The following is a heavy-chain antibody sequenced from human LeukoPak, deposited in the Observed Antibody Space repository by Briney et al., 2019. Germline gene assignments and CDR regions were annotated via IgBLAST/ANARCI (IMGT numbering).Heavy chain of an antibody. Sequence: TGGSLRLSCAASGFTVSSNYMSWVRQAPGKGLEWVSVIYSGGSTYYADSVKGRFSISRDNSKNTLYLQMNSLRAEDTAVYYCARHLTYYYGSGTGPIDYWGQGTLVTVSS. CDR3: ARHLTYYYGSGTGPIDY. D-gene: IGHD3-10*01. J-gene: IGHJ4*02. V-gene: IGHV3-66*04. CDR2: IYSGGST. CDR1: GFTVSSNY.